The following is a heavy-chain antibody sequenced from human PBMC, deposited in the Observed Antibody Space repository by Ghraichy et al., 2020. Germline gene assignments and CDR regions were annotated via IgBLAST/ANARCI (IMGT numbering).Heavy chain of an antibody. J-gene: IGHJ4*02. CDR2: IYYSGST. CDR1: GGSISSGGYY. CDR3: ARGDRRYYDSSGYYYTQSTFDY. D-gene: IGHD3-22*01. V-gene: IGHV4-31*03. Sequence: SETLSLTCTVSGGSISSGGYYWSWIRQHPGKGLEWIGYIYYSGSTYYNPSLKSRVTISVDTSKNQFSLKLSSVTAADTAVYYCARGDRRYYDSSGYYYTQSTFDYWGQGTLVTVSS.